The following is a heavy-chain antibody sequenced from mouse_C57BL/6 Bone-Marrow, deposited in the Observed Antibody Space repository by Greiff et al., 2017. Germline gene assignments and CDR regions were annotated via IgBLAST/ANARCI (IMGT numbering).Heavy chain of an antibody. J-gene: IGHJ4*01. CDR1: GFTFSSYA. CDR2: ISAGGSYT. Sequence: EVKLMESGRGLVKPGGSLKLSCAASGFTFSSYAMSWVRQTPEKRLEWVATISAGGSYTYYPDNVKGRFTISRDNAKNNLYLQMSHLKSEDTAMYYCASSTVVTPMDYWGRGTSVTVSS. D-gene: IGHD1-1*01. CDR3: ASSTVVTPMDY. V-gene: IGHV5-4*03.